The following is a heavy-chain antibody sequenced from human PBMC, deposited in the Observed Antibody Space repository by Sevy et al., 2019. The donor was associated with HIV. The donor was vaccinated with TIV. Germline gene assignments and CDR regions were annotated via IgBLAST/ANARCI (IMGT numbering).Heavy chain of an antibody. CDR1: GYTFTSYD. Sequence: ASVKVSCKASGYTFTSYDINWVRQATGQGLEWMGWMNPNSGNTGYAQKFQGRVTMTRNTSISTAYMELSSLRSEDTAMYYCASYSSGWYRGAWYYYYGMDVWGQGTTVTVSS. CDR2: MNPNSGNT. V-gene: IGHV1-8*01. D-gene: IGHD6-19*01. CDR3: ASYSSGWYRGAWYYYYGMDV. J-gene: IGHJ6*02.